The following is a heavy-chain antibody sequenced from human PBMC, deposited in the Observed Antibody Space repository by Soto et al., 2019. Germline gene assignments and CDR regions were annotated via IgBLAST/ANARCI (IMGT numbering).Heavy chain of an antibody. V-gene: IGHV3-33*01. J-gene: IGHJ4*02. CDR3: VRDGGEFDY. D-gene: IGHD3-16*01. Sequence: ESGGGVVQPGRSLRLSCAASGFIFSSYGIHWVRQAPGKGLEWVAIILYDGTNKYYADSVKGRFTISRDNSKNTVYLQMNSLRVEDTALYYCVRDGGEFDYWGKGTLVTVSS. CDR2: ILYDGTNK. CDR1: GFIFSSYG.